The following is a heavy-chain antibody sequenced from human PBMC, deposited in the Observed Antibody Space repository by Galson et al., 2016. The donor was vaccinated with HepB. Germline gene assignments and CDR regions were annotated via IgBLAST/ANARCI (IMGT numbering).Heavy chain of an antibody. CDR1: GYSFTTYW. V-gene: IGHV5-51*01. CDR3: ARHGYYYGMDV. J-gene: IGHJ6*02. D-gene: IGHD2-15*01. CDR2: IYPGDSET. Sequence: QSGAEVKKPGESLKISCKASGYSFTTYWIGWVRQMPGKGLEWMGIIYPGDSETRNNPSFQGQVTTSADKSISTVDLQWSSLKAPDTAMYYCARHGYYYGMDVWGQGTTVTVSS.